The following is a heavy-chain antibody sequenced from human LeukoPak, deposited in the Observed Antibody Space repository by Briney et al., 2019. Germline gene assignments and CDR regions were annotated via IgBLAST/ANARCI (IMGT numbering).Heavy chain of an antibody. D-gene: IGHD2-15*01. CDR2: IYSSGRT. Sequence: MPSETLSLTCTVSGASMSNSFWSWIRQPAGKGLEWIGRIYSSGRTNYHPSLKSRVTLSIDTSNNQFSLKLTSVTAADTASYYCARAPAGCGGTCSFDYWGQGTLVTVSS. J-gene: IGHJ4*02. CDR3: ARAPAGCGGTCSFDY. CDR1: GASMSNSF. V-gene: IGHV4-4*07.